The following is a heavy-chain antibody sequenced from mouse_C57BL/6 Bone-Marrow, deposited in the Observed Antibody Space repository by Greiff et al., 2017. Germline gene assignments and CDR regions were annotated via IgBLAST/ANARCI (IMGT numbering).Heavy chain of an antibody. CDR1: GFTFTDYY. V-gene: IGHV7-3*01. CDR2: ISNKANGYTT. J-gene: IGHJ3*01. CDR3: ASLFAY. Sequence: EVKLMESGGGLVQPGGSLSLSCAASGFTFTDYYMSWVRQPPGKALEWLGIISNKANGYTTEYSASVKGRFTISRDNSQSIRYLQMDALRAEDSATYYCASLFAYWGQGTLVTVSA.